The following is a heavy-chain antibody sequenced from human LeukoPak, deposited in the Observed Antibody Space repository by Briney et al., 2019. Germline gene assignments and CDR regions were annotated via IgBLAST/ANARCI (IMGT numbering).Heavy chain of an antibody. D-gene: IGHD6-13*01. J-gene: IGHJ6*03. CDR1: GFTFSSYE. Sequence: GGSLRLSSAASGFTFSSYEMNWVRQAPGKGLEWVSYISSSGSTIYYADSVKGRFTISRDNAKNSLYLQMNSLRAEDTAVYYCARRSSSSYYYYYYMDVWGKGTTVTVSS. CDR2: ISSSGSTI. V-gene: IGHV3-48*03. CDR3: ARRSSSSYYYYYYMDV.